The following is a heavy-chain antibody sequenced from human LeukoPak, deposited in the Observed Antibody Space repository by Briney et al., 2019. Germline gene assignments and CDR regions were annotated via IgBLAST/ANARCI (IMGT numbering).Heavy chain of an antibody. CDR2: IYYSGST. CDR3: ARHLAAAGTIWFDP. J-gene: IGHJ5*02. D-gene: IGHD6-13*01. V-gene: IGHV4-59*08. Sequence: PSETLSLTCTVSGGSISSYCWSWIRQPPGKGLEWIGYIYYSGSTNYNPSLKSRVTISVDTSKNQFSLKLSSVTAADTAVYYCARHLAAAGTIWFDPWGQGTLVTVSS. CDR1: GGSISSYC.